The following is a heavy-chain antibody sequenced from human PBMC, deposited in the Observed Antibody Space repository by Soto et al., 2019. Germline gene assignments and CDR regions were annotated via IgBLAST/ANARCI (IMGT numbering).Heavy chain of an antibody. CDR1: GFTFSSYG. Sequence: QVQLVESGGGVVQPGRSLRLSCAASGFTFSSYGMHWVRQAPGKGLEWVALISYDGSNKYYADSVKGRFSISRDNSKNTLYLQMNRLRAWETDVDYGTKESLRGGFLTTATTNGMDVWGQGTTVTVSS. J-gene: IGHJ6*02. CDR3: TKESLRGGFLTTATTNGMDV. D-gene: IGHD1-26*01. CDR2: ISYDGSNK. V-gene: IGHV3-30*18.